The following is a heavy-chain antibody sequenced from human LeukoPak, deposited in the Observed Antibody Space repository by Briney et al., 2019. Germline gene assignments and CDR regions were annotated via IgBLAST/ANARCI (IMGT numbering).Heavy chain of an antibody. V-gene: IGHV3-33*01. CDR3: ARHGSGSKYFDPLDF. CDR1: GFGFNEYA. CDR2: IWRDGSNK. Sequence: GGSLRLSCAASGFGFNEYAMHWVRQAPGKGLEWVAVIWRDGSNKYYADSVKGRFTVSRDNPKNTLNLQMDSLRVEDTAVYYCARHGSGSKYFDPLDFWGQGTLVTVSS. J-gene: IGHJ4*02. D-gene: IGHD1-26*01.